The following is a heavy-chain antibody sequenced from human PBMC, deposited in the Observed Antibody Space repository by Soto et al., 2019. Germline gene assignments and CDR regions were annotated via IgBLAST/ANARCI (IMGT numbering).Heavy chain of an antibody. CDR2: IYYSGST. J-gene: IGHJ5*02. V-gene: IGHV4-61*01. CDR1: GGSVSSGSYY. Sequence: LSLTCTVSGGSVSSGSYYWSWIRQPPGKGLEWIGYIYYSGSTNYNPSLKSRVTISVDTSKNQFSLKLSSVTAADTAVYYCVGDWVPYWFDPWGQGTLVTVSS. D-gene: IGHD7-27*01. CDR3: VGDWVPYWFDP.